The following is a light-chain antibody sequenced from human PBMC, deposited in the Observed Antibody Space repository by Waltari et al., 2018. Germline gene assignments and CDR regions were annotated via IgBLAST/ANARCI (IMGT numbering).Light chain of an antibody. CDR1: SLRNYY. J-gene: IGLJ1*01. V-gene: IGLV3-19*01. Sequence: SSELTQDPAVSVALGQTVRITCQGDSLRNYYASWYQKKPGQAPVVVIYGRGYRPSGVPDRFSGASSGNTASLTITGTQAEDAAAYYCASRDSNLNQYVFGTGTEVSVL. CDR3: ASRDSNLNQYV. CDR2: GRG.